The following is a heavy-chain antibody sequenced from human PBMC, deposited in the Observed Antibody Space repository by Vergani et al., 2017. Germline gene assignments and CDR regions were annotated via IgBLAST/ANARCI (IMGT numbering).Heavy chain of an antibody. Sequence: QVQLQESGPGLVKPSGTLSLTCAVSGGSISSSNWWSWVRQPPGKGLEWIGEINHSGSTNYNPSLKSRVTISVDTSKNQFSLKLSSVTAADTAVYYCARGAKRGYSYGRIDYWGQGTLVTVSS. D-gene: IGHD5-18*01. V-gene: IGHV4-4*02. CDR1: GGSISSSNW. CDR2: INHSGST. CDR3: ARGAKRGYSYGRIDY. J-gene: IGHJ4*02.